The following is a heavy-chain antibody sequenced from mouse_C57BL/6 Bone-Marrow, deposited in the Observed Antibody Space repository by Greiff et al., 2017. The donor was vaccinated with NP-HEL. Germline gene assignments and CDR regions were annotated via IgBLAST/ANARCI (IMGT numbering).Heavy chain of an antibody. D-gene: IGHD1-1*01. CDR1: GYTFTSYW. Sequence: QVQLKESGAELAKPGASVKLSCKASGYTFTSYWMHWVKQRPGQGLEWIGYINPSSGYTKYNQKFKDKATLTADKSSSTAYMQLSSLTYEDSAVYYCARHYGSSSYYFDYWGQGTTLTVSS. J-gene: IGHJ2*01. V-gene: IGHV1-7*01. CDR3: ARHYGSSSYYFDY. CDR2: INPSSGYT.